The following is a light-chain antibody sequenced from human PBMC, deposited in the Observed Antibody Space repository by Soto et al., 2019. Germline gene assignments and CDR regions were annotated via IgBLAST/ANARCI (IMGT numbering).Light chain of an antibody. CDR2: GAS. J-gene: IGKJ4*01. CDR3: QQYNNWPRAT. CDR1: QSLSSN. V-gene: IGKV3-15*01. Sequence: DTVMTQSPAILSVSPGERATVSCRASQSLSSNLAWYHQRPGQAPRLLIYGASSRATGFPARFSGSGSGTEFNLTISSLQSEDFGVYYCQQYNNWPRATFGGGTKVDIK.